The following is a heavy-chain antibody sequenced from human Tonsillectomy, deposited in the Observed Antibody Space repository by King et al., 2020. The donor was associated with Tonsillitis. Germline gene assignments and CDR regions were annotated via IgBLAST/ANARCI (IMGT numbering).Heavy chain of an antibody. J-gene: IGHJ4*02. Sequence: VQLVESGGGLVQPGGSLRLSCAASGFTFSSYWMSWVRQAPGKGLEWVANIKQDGSEKYYVDSVKGRFTISRDNAKNSLYLQMNSLRAEDTAVYYCARVGRGYGVDQMDSWGQGTLVTVSS. D-gene: IGHD4-17*01. CDR1: GFTFSSYW. V-gene: IGHV3-7*03. CDR3: ARVGRGYGVDQMDS. CDR2: IKQDGSEK.